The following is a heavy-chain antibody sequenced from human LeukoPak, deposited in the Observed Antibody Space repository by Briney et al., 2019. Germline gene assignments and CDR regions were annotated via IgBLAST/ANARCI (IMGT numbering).Heavy chain of an antibody. CDR1: GGSISSGDYY. V-gene: IGHV4-30-4*08. J-gene: IGHJ4*02. D-gene: IGHD5-18*01. CDR2: IYYSGST. CDR3: ARGNTAMVSG. Sequence: SETLSLTCTVSGGSISSGDYYWSWIRQPPGKGLEWIEYIYYSGSTYYNPSLKSRVTISVDTSKNQFSLKLSSVTAADTAVYYCARGNTAMVSGWGQGTLVTVSS.